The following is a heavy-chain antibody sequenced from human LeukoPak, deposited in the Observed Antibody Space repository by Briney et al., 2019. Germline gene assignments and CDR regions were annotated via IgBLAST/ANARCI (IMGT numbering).Heavy chain of an antibody. CDR2: IYYSGST. V-gene: IGHV4-59*02. J-gene: IGHJ3*01. Sequence: SETLSLTCTVSGGSVSGYYWSWIRQPPGKALEWIAFIYYSGSTGYNPSLKSRVTISVDTSKNQFSLKLNSVTAADTAVYYCARHGQGAFDFWGQGTMVTVSS. CDR3: ARHGQGAFDF. CDR1: GGSVSGYY.